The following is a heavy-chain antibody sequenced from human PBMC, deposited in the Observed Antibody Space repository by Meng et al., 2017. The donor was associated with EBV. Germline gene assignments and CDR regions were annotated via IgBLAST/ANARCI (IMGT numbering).Heavy chain of an antibody. V-gene: IGHV1-69*01. CDR3: ASESGRGYTPDY. CDR2: FLPRLGAP. D-gene: IGHD3-10*01. CDR1: GGPFRYYA. J-gene: IGHJ4*02. Sequence: VQLGGSAPEVKEPGSSVKVSCKTSGGPFRYYAISWVRQAPGQGLEWLGGFLPRLGAPNYAQKFHGRVKITADESTSTHYMDLSSLRSEDTAIYYCASESGRGYTPDYWGQGTLVTVSS.